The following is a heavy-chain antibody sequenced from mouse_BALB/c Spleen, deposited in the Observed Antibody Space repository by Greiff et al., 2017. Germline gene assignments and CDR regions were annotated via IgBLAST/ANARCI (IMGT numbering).Heavy chain of an antibody. J-gene: IGHJ3*01. D-gene: IGHD2-4*01. CDR3: ARAGLSPFAY. CDR1: GYSITSGYY. CDR2: ISYDGSN. Sequence: DVKLQESGPGLVKPSQSLSLTCSVTGYSITSGYYWNWIRQFPGNKLEWMGYISYDGSNNYNPSLKNRISITRDTSKNQFFLKLNSVTTEDTATYYCARAGLSPFAYWGQGTLVTVSA. V-gene: IGHV3-6*02.